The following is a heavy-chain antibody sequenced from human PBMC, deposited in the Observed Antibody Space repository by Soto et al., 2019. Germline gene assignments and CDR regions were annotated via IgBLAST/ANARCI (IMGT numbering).Heavy chain of an antibody. CDR3: AKPGETAEIKWYYYDSSGYYTYFDY. CDR2: ISGSGGST. CDR1: GFTFSSYA. Sequence: GGSLRLSCAASGFTFSSYAMSWVRQAPGKGLEWVSAISGSGGSTYYADSVKGRFTISRDNSKNTLYLQMNSLRAEDTAVYYCAKPGETAEIKWYYYDSSGYYTYFDYWGQGTLVTVSS. J-gene: IGHJ4*02. V-gene: IGHV3-23*01. D-gene: IGHD3-22*01.